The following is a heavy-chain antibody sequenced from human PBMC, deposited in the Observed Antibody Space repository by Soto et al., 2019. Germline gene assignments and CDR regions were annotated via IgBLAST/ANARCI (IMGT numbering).Heavy chain of an antibody. Sequence: DVELVESGGGLGKPGESLRLSCAVSGLTFRNVWMSWVRQAPGRGLELVGRIRSKADGGSPGYAAPVNGRFIVSRDDSKDMLYLQMNSLKIEDTAVYYCTTDEGDARGFYNFDYWGQGILVTVSS. D-gene: IGHD3-16*01. CDR3: TTDEGDARGFYNFDY. V-gene: IGHV3-15*07. CDR1: GLTFRNVW. CDR2: IRSKADGGSP. J-gene: IGHJ4*02.